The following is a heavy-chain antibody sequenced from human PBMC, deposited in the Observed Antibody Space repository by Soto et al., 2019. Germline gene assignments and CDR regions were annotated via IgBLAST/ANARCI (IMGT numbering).Heavy chain of an antibody. J-gene: IGHJ6*02. CDR2: INPNSGGT. CDR3: ARDTIFGVVIAPLDV. D-gene: IGHD3-3*01. Sequence: ASVKVSCKASGYTFTGYYMHWVRQAPGQGLEWMGWINPNSGGTNYAQKFQGRVTMTRDTSISTAYMELSRLRSDDTAVYYCARDTIFGVVIAPLDVWGQGTTVTVSS. V-gene: IGHV1-2*02. CDR1: GYTFTGYY.